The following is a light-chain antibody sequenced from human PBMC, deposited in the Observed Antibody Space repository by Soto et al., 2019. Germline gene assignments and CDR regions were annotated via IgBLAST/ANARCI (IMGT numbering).Light chain of an antibody. J-gene: IGKJ4*01. CDR3: QQRSDWPLT. Sequence: EIVLTQSPATLSLSPGGRATLSCRASQSVGSTLAWYQQLSGQAPRLLLYDTSNRATGIPARFSGSGSGTDFTLTISSLEPEDFAVYYCQQRSDWPLTFGGGTKVDIK. CDR1: QSVGST. V-gene: IGKV3-11*01. CDR2: DTS.